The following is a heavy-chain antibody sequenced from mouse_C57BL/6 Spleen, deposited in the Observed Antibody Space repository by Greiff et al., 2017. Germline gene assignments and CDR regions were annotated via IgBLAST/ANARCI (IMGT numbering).Heavy chain of an antibody. CDR1: GYTFTSYW. V-gene: IGHV1-52*01. J-gene: IGHJ3*01. Sequence: VQLQQPGAELVRPGSSVKLSCKASGYTFTSYWMHWVKQRPIQGLEWIGNIDPSDSETHYNQKFKDKAPLTVDKSSSTAYMQLSSLTSEDSAVYYCARPQTAQAPWFAYWGQGTLVTVSA. CDR3: ARPQTAQAPWFAY. CDR2: IDPSDSET. D-gene: IGHD3-2*02.